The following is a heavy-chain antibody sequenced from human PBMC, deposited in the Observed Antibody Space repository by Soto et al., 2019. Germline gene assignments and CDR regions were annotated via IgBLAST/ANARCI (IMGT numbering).Heavy chain of an antibody. CDR3: ARASYSFGGIGDWFDP. CDR2: ISYDGSNK. V-gene: IGHV3-30-3*01. CDR1: GFTFSSYA. D-gene: IGHD3-10*01. J-gene: IGHJ5*02. Sequence: GGSLRLSCAASGFTFSSYAMHWVRQAPGKGLEWVAVISYDGSNKYYADSVKGRFTISRDNSKNTLYLQMNSLRAEDTAVYYCARASYSFGGIGDWFDPWGQGTLVTVSS.